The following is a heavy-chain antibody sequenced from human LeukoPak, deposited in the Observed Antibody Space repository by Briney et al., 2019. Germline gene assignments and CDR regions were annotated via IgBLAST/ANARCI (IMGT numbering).Heavy chain of an antibody. D-gene: IGHD4-17*01. V-gene: IGHV3-48*03. CDR3: VRRGGYGDSCWYFDL. CDR1: GFTFSSYE. CDR2: ISSRGSNI. Sequence: PGGSLRLSCAASGFTFSSYEMNWARQAPGEGREWVSYISSRGSNIYYADSVEGRHTLSRDNAKNSLYLQMNRLRAEDTAVYYCVRRGGYGDSCWYFDLWGRGTLVTVSS. J-gene: IGHJ2*01.